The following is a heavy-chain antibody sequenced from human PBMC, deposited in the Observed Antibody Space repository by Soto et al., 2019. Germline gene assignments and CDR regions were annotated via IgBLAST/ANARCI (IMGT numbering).Heavy chain of an antibody. Sequence: SVKVSCKASGGTFSSYAISWVRQAPGQGLEWMGGIIPIFGTANYAQKFQGRVTITADESTSTAYMELSSLRSEDTAVYYCARAASHDYGDYDPSFDYWGQGTLVTV. CDR1: GGTFSSYA. J-gene: IGHJ4*02. CDR3: ARAASHDYGDYDPSFDY. D-gene: IGHD4-17*01. V-gene: IGHV1-69*13. CDR2: IIPIFGTA.